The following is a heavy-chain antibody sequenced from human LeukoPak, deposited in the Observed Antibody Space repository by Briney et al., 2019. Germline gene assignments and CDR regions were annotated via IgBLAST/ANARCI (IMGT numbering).Heavy chain of an antibody. CDR3: AKARLARVHMYYFDY. CDR1: GFTFSDYY. V-gene: IGHV3-11*01. Sequence: PGGSLRLSCAASGFTFSDYYISWIRQAPGKGLEWVSYISSSGNTIYYADSVKGRFTISRDNSKNTQYLQMNSLRAEDTAVYYCAKARLARVHMYYFDYWGQGTLVTVSS. CDR2: ISSSGNTI. J-gene: IGHJ4*02.